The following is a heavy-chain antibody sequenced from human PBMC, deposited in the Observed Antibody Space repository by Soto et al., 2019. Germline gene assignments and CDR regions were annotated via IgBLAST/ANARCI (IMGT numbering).Heavy chain of an antibody. CDR1: GFTFSSNA. J-gene: IGHJ5*02. Sequence: EAQLLESGGGLVQPGGSLRLSCAASGFTFSSNAMSWVRQAPGKGLEWVSAISGNGGSTDYADSVKGRFTISRDNSNNTLYLQMNSLRAEDTAVYYCAKEFIDWGGDDNWFDPWGQGTLVTVSS. CDR3: AKEFIDWGGDDNWFDP. CDR2: ISGNGGST. V-gene: IGHV3-23*01. D-gene: IGHD3-9*01.